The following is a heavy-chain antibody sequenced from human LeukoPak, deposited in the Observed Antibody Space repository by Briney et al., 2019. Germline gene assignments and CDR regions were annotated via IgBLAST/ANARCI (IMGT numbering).Heavy chain of an antibody. V-gene: IGHV4-59*01. J-gene: IGHJ4*02. CDR2: IYYSGST. CDR1: GGSISSYY. Sequence: PSETLSLTCTVSGGSISSYYWSWIRQPPGKGLEWIGYIYYSGSTNYNPSLKSRVTISVDTSKNQFSLKLSSVTAADTAVYYCASQRGDHLYYFDYWGQGTLVTVSS. CDR3: ASQRGDHLYYFDY. D-gene: IGHD3-16*01.